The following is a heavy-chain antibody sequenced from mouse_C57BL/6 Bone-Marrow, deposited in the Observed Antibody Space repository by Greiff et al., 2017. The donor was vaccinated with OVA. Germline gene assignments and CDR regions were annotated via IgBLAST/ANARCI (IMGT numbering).Heavy chain of an antibody. J-gene: IGHJ3*01. Sequence: QVQLQQSGAELARPGASVKMSCKASGYTFTSYTMHWVKQRPGQGLEWIGYINPSSGYTKYNQKFKDKATLTADKSSSTAYMQLSGLTSEDSAGYYCARSLYYYEGFAYWGQGTLVTVSA. CDR3: ARSLYYYEGFAY. CDR1: GYTFTSYT. CDR2: INPSSGYT. V-gene: IGHV1-4*01. D-gene: IGHD1-1*01.